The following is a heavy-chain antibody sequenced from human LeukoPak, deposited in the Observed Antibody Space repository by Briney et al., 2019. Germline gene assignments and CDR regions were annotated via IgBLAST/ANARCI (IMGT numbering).Heavy chain of an antibody. CDR1: GGTFSSYA. Sequence: SVKVSCEASGGTFSSYAISWVRQAPGQGLEWMGGIIPIFGTANYAQKFQGRVTITTDESTSTAYMELSSLRSEDTAVYYCARPRSYDFWSGLGEGFDPWGQGTLVTVSS. V-gene: IGHV1-69*05. CDR3: ARPRSYDFWSGLGEGFDP. J-gene: IGHJ5*02. CDR2: IIPIFGTA. D-gene: IGHD3-3*01.